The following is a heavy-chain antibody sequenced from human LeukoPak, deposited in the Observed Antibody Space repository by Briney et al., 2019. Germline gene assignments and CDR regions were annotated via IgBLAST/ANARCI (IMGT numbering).Heavy chain of an antibody. CDR2: MSSSDDAI. J-gene: IGHJ4*02. V-gene: IGHV3-11*01. D-gene: IGHD2-2*01. Sequence: PGGSLRLSCAASGFTFSDHYMSWIRQAPGKGLEWVSYMSSSDDAIYYADSVKGRFTISRDNAKNSLYLQMNNLRAEDTAVYYCARDRVGSSTSCYDYWGQGTLVTVSS. CDR1: GFTFSDHY. CDR3: ARDRVGSSTSCYDY.